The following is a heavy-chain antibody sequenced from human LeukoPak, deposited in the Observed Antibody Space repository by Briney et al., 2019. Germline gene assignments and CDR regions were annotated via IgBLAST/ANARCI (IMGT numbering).Heavy chain of an antibody. V-gene: IGHV3-21*01. CDR2: ISSSTSYI. D-gene: IGHD2-15*01. Sequence: GGSLRLSCAASGFTFSSYTMNWVRQAPGKGLEWVSSISSSTSYIYYADSVKGRLTISRDNAKNSLYLQMNSLRAEDTAIYYCARDPTPRYCSGGSCYTHYGMDVWGQGTTVTVSS. CDR3: ARDPTPRYCSGGSCYTHYGMDV. CDR1: GFTFSSYT. J-gene: IGHJ6*02.